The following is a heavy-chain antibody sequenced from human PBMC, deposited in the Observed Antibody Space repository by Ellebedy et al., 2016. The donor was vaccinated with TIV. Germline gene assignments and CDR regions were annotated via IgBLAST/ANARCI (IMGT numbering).Heavy chain of an antibody. V-gene: IGHV3-23*01. CDR2: ISGSGGST. J-gene: IGHJ4*02. CDR3: AKDFVSRSSGWYTR. D-gene: IGHD6-19*01. CDR1: GFTFSAYS. Sequence: GGSLRLXXAASGFTFSAYSMTWVRQAPGKGLEWVSAISGSGGSTYYADSVKGRFTISRDNSKNTLYLQMNSLRAEDTAVYYCAKDFVSRSSGWYTRWGQGTLVTVSS.